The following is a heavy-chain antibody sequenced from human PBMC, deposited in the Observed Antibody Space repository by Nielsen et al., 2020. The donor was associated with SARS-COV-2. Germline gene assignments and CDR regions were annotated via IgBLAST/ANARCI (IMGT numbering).Heavy chain of an antibody. CDR2: INPDGSMK. CDR3: ARSPFHRSSWYGMDV. D-gene: IGHD6-13*01. V-gene: IGHV3-7*02. Sequence: GESLKISCAASGFSFRTSWMNWVRQGPGKRLEWVANINPDGSMKRHVDSVKGRFTISRDNVKNSLYLQLSSLSAEDTAVYYCARSPFHRSSWYGMDVWGQGTTVTVSS. J-gene: IGHJ6*02. CDR1: GFSFRTSW.